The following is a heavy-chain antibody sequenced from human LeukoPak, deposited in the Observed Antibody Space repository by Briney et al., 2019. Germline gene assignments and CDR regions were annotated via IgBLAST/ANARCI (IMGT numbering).Heavy chain of an antibody. CDR2: ISSSGSTI. D-gene: IGHD3-16*01. V-gene: IGHV3-48*03. CDR3: ARVGAYAAVNC. CDR1: GFTVSTYE. Sequence: GGSLRLSWAASGFTVSTYEMNWVRQAPGKGLEWVSYISSSGSTIYYADSVKGRFTISRDNAKNSLYLQMNSLRAEDTAVYYCARVGAYAAVNCWGQGTLVTVSS. J-gene: IGHJ4*02.